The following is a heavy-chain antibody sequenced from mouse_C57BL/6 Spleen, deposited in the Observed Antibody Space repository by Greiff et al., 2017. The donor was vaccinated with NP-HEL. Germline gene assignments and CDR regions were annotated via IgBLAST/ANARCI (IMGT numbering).Heavy chain of an antibody. CDR3: ARLDDFYAMDY. Sequence: EVKLMESGGGLVQPGGSLKLSCAASGFTFSDYGMAWVRQAPRKGPEWVAFISNLAYSIYYADTVTGRFTISRENAKNTRYLEMSSLRSEDTAMYYCARLDDFYAMDYWGQGTSVTVSS. V-gene: IGHV5-15*01. CDR1: GFTFSDYG. J-gene: IGHJ4*01. CDR2: ISNLAYSI.